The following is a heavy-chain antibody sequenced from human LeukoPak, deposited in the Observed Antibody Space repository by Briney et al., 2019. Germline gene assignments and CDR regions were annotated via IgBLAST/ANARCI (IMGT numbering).Heavy chain of an antibody. J-gene: IGHJ4*02. CDR1: GFTFRIYW. D-gene: IGHD3-10*01. CDR2: IKQDGSEK. CDR3: ARGLDYYGSGRHYDY. V-gene: IGHV3-7*01. Sequence: PGGSLRLSCAASGFTFRIYWMSWVRQAPGKGLEWVANIKQDGSEKYYVDSVKGRFTISRDNAKKSLYLQMNSLRAEDTAVYYCARGLDYYGSGRHYDYWGQGTLVTVSS.